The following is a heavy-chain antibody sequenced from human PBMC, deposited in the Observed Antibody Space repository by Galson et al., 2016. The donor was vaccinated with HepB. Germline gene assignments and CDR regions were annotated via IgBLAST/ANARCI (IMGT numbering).Heavy chain of an antibody. D-gene: IGHD3-22*01. CDR3: ARDFAFYYDSSGYYPSWFDP. J-gene: IGHJ5*02. CDR2: INAGNGNT. CDR1: GYTFSRYG. V-gene: IGHV1-3*01. Sequence: SVKVSCKASGYTFSRYGIHWVRQAPGQRLEWMGWINAGNGNTKYSQKFQGRVTITRDTFASTAYMELSSLRSEDTAVYYCARDFAFYYDSSGYYPSWFDPWGQGPRSPSPQ.